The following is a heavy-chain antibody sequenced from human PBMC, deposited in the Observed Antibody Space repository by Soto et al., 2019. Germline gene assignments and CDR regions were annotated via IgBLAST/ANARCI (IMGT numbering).Heavy chain of an antibody. CDR3: ARDRSPYSGYAKSFDY. Sequence: GGSLRLSCAASGFTFSDSAMHWVRQTPGKGLEWVALISADGSDKYHADSVKGRFTVSRDNSKNTLFLQMNSLSAEDTAVYYCARDRSPYSGYAKSFDYWGQGTLVTVSS. J-gene: IGHJ4*02. V-gene: IGHV3-30-3*01. D-gene: IGHD5-12*01. CDR1: GFTFSDSA. CDR2: ISADGSDK.